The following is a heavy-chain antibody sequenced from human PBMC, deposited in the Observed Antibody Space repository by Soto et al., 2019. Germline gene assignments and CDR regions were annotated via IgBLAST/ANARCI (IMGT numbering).Heavy chain of an antibody. CDR1: GYSFTNDG. V-gene: IGHV1-18*01. D-gene: IGHD6-13*01. Sequence: QVQLVQSGAEVKKPGASVKVSCKASGYSFTNDGISWVRQAPGQGLEWMGWISTYNDNTYYAQNFQGRVTMTTDTSTTTAYMELRSLRSDDTAVYHCARVLGIAMIGLGYYGMDVWGQGTTVTVSS. CDR3: ARVLGIAMIGLGYYGMDV. CDR2: ISTYNDNT. J-gene: IGHJ6*02.